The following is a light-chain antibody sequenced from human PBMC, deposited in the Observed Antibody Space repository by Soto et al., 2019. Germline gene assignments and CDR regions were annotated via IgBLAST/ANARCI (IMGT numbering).Light chain of an antibody. CDR3: QHYNDYSRV. J-gene: IGKJ1*01. V-gene: IGKV1-5*03. Sequence: DLQMTQSPSTLSASIGDRVTITCRASQSVDSWLAWYQQQPGKAPKLLIYKASSLQTGVPSRFSGSGSGTEFPLTISSLQPDDFATYYCQHYNDYSRVFGQGTKVEIK. CDR2: KAS. CDR1: QSVDSW.